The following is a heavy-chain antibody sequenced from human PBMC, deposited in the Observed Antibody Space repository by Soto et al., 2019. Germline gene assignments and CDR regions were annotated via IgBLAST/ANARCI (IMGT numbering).Heavy chain of an antibody. D-gene: IGHD6-13*01. CDR1: GGSISSSSYY. CDR2: IYYSGST. Sequence: QLQLQESGPGLVKPSETLSLTCTVSGGSISSSSYYWGWIRQPPGKGLEWIGSIYYSGSTYYNPSLKSRVTISVDTSKNQFSLKLSSVTAADTAVYYCARHSIAAAGTCWFDPWGQGTLVTVSS. J-gene: IGHJ5*02. V-gene: IGHV4-39*01. CDR3: ARHSIAAAGTCWFDP.